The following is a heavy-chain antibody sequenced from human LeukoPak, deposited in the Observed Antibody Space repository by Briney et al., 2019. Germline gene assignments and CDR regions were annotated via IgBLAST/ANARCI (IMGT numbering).Heavy chain of an antibody. CDR1: GFTFSSYE. Sequence: GGSLRLSCAASGFTFSSYEMNWVRQAPGKGLEWVSYISSSSSTIYYADSVKGRFTISRDNAKNSLYLQMNSLRAEDTAVYYCARGLGASGWYSLDSWGQGTLVTVSA. CDR2: ISSSSSTI. J-gene: IGHJ4*02. D-gene: IGHD6-19*01. V-gene: IGHV3-48*01. CDR3: ARGLGASGWYSLDS.